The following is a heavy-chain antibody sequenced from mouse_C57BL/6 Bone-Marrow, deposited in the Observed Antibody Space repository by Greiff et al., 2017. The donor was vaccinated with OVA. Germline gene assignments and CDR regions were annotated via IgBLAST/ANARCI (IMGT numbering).Heavy chain of an antibody. CDR2: IHPDSGST. J-gene: IGHJ3*01. CDR3: ARDTTVVATRFAY. V-gene: IGHV1-64*01. Sequence: QVQLQQPGAELVKPGASVKLSCKASGYTFTSYWMHWVKQRPGQGLEWIGMIHPDSGSTNYNEKFKSKATLTVDKSSSTAYMQLSSLTSEDPAVYYCARDTTVVATRFAYWGQGTLVTVSA. D-gene: IGHD1-1*01. CDR1: GYTFTSYW.